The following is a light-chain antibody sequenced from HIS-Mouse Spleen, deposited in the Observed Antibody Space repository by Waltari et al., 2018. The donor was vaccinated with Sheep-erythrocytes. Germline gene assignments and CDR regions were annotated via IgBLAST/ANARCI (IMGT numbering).Light chain of an antibody. V-gene: IGLV3-10*01. CDR3: YSTDSSGNHSNWV. Sequence: SYELTQPPSVSVSPGQTARITCPGDALPKKYAYSYQQKSGQAPVLVIYEDSKRPSGIPERFSGSSSGTMATLTISGAQVEDEADYYCYSTDSSGNHSNWVFGGGTKLTVL. CDR1: ALPKKY. CDR2: EDS. J-gene: IGLJ3*02.